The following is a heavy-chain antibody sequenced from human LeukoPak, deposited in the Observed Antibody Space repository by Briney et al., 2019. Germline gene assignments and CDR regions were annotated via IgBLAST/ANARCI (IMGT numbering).Heavy chain of an antibody. D-gene: IGHD5/OR15-5a*01. CDR2: IWYDGNNI. CDR3: ARESTRGFSPDY. J-gene: IGHJ4*02. Sequence: GRSLRLSCAASGFNFSTYGMQWVRQAPGKGLEWVAVIWYDGNNIYYVDSVKGRFTISRDNSKNKLYLQMNSLRAEDTAVYYCARESTRGFSPDYWGQGTLVTVSS. V-gene: IGHV3-33*01. CDR1: GFNFSTYG.